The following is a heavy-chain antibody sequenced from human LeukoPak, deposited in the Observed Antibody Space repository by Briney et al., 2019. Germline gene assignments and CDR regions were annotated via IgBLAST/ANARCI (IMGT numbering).Heavy chain of an antibody. CDR2: IWYDGSYK. Sequence: PGGSLRLSCAASGFTFSGHGMHWVRQAPGEGLEWVAVIWYDGSYKYYADSVKGRFRTSRDNSKNTLYLQMNSLRAEDTAVYYCARERFRGGEGAFDIWGQGTMVTVSS. J-gene: IGHJ3*02. CDR3: ARERFRGGEGAFDI. CDR1: GFTFSGHG. V-gene: IGHV3-33*01. D-gene: IGHD3-16*01.